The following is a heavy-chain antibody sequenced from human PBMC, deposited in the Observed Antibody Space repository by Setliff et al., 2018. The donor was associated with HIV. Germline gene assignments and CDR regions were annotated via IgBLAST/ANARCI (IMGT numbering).Heavy chain of an antibody. CDR2: IYYSGST. CDR1: GGSISTYY. D-gene: IGHD5-18*01. V-gene: IGHV4-59*01. J-gene: IGHJ3*02. Sequence: SETLSLTCTVSGGSISTYYWSWIRQSPGKGLEWIGYIYYSGSTKYNPSLKSRLTISVDASKNQFSLKLRSVTTADTAFYYCARGVTHPPPFGAFDIWGLGTLVTVSS. CDR3: ARGVTHPPPFGAFDI.